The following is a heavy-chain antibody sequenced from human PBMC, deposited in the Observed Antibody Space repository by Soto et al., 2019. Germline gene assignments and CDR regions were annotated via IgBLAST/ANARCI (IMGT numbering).Heavy chain of an antibody. CDR1: GGSFSAYY. CDR3: ARGQRSLLLDS. CDR2: INHSGST. D-gene: IGHD1-1*01. J-gene: IGHJ1*01. V-gene: IGHV4-34*01. Sequence: SETLSLTCAVYGGSFSAYYWSWIRQPPGKGLEWIGEINHSGSTNYNPSLKSRVTISVDTSKNQFSLKLSSVTAADTAVYYCARGQRSLLLDSWGQGILLTVSS.